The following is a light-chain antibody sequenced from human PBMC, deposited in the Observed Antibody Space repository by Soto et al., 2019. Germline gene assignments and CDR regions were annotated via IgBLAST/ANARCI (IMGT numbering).Light chain of an antibody. CDR3: QQYQT. CDR1: QSVSSSY. Sequence: EIVLTQSPGTLSLSPGERATLSCRASQSVSSSYLAWYQQKPGQAPRLLIYGASSRATGIPDRFSGSGSGTDFTLTISRLEPEDFAVYYCQQYQTFGPGPKVAIK. CDR2: GAS. J-gene: IGKJ1*01. V-gene: IGKV3-20*01.